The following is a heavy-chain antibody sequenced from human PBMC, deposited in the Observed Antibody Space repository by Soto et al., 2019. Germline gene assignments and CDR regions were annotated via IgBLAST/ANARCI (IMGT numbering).Heavy chain of an antibody. CDR1: GGSISIGDYY. CDR2: IYYSGST. Sequence: PSETLSLTCTVSGGSISIGDYYWSWIRQPPGKGLEWIGYIYYSGSTYYNPSLKSRVSISVDTSKNQFSLKLSSVTAADTAVYYCTRTAGYVYQLLFNYWGQGTLVTVSS. J-gene: IGHJ4*02. CDR3: TRTAGYVYQLLFNY. D-gene: IGHD2-2*01. V-gene: IGHV4-30-4*01.